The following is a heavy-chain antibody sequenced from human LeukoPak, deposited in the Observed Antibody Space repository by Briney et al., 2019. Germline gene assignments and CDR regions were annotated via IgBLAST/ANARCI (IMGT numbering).Heavy chain of an antibody. V-gene: IGHV3-23*01. CDR1: GFTFSSYA. CDR3: AKAGGYYYGSGDYDY. J-gene: IGHJ4*02. Sequence: GGSLRLSCAASGFTFSSYAMSWVRQAPGKGLEWVSAISGSGGSTYYADSVKGRFTISRDNSKNTLYPQMNSLRAEDTAVYYCAKAGGYYYGSGDYDYWGQGTLVTVSS. CDR2: ISGSGGST. D-gene: IGHD3-10*01.